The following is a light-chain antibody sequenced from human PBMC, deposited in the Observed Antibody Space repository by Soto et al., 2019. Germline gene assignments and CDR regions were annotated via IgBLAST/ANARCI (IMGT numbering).Light chain of an antibody. V-gene: IGKV3-20*01. Sequence: EIVLTQSPGTLSLSPGERATLSCRASQSISTNYLAWYQQKPGQAPRLLIYGASSRATGITDRFSGSGSGTDFTLTISRLEPEDFATYYCQQSYSTPRVFGQGTRLEIK. CDR1: QSISTNY. CDR3: QQSYSTPRV. CDR2: GAS. J-gene: IGKJ5*01.